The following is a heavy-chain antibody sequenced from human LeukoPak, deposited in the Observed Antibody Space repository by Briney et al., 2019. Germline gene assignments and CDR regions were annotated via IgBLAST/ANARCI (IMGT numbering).Heavy chain of an antibody. Sequence: SETLSLTCTVSGGSISSYYWSWIRQPPGKGLEWIGYIYYSGSTDYNPSLKSRVTISVDTSKNQFSLKLSSVTAADTAVYYCARTYYYDSSGYSPYYFGYWGQGTLVTVSS. D-gene: IGHD3-22*01. J-gene: IGHJ4*02. V-gene: IGHV4-59*01. CDR3: ARTYYYDSSGYSPYYFGY. CDR1: GGSISSYY. CDR2: IYYSGST.